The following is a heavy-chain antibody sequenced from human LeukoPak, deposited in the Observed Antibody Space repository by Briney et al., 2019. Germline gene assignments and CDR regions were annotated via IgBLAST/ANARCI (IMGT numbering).Heavy chain of an antibody. Sequence: SETLSLTCSVSGDSITGYYWGWIRQPPGKGLEWIGSIYYSGSTYYNPSLKSRVTISVDTSKNQFSLKLRSVTAADTAVYYCARTTEGGYTYGYFYYYYMDVWGKGTTVTISS. D-gene: IGHD5-18*01. CDR3: ARTTEGGYTYGYFYYYYMDV. V-gene: IGHV4-39*07. CDR2: IYYSGST. CDR1: GDSITGYY. J-gene: IGHJ6*03.